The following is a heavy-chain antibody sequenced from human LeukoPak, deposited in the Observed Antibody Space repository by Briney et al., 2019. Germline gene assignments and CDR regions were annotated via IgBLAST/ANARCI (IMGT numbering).Heavy chain of an antibody. CDR3: ARGGIHYYDSSGYGLLDY. V-gene: IGHV1-69*05. D-gene: IGHD3-22*01. J-gene: IGHJ4*02. Sequence: ASVKVSCKASGGTFSSYAISWVRQAPGQGLEWMGGIIPIFGTANYAQKFQGRVTITTDESTSTAYMELSSLRSEDTAVYYCARGGIHYYDSSGYGLLDYWGQGTLVTVSS. CDR1: GGTFSSYA. CDR2: IIPIFGTA.